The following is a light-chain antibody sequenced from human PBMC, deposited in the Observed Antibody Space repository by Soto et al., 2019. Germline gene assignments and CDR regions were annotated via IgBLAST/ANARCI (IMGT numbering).Light chain of an antibody. CDR3: SSLAGGNIREV. J-gene: IGLJ1*01. Sequence: QSALTQPASVSGSPGQSITISCTGTSSDVGGYNYVSWYQQHPGKAPKLLIYDVTKRPSGVPDRFSGSKSGNTDSLTVSGLQAEDEADYYCSSLAGGNIREVFGTGTKLTVL. V-gene: IGLV2-8*01. CDR1: SSDVGGYNY. CDR2: DVT.